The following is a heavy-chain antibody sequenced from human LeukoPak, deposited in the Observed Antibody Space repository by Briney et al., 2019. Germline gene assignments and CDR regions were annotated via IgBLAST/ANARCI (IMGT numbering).Heavy chain of an antibody. CDR1: GFTFSDYY. J-gene: IGHJ4*02. CDR3: ARDRYCSGGSCHWTRDFDY. D-gene: IGHD2-15*01. V-gene: IGHV3-11*04. CDR2: ISSSGSTI. Sequence: NPWGSLRLSCAASGFTFSDYYMGWIRQAPGKGLEWVSYISSSGSTIYYADSVKGRFTISRDNAKNSLYLQMSSLRAEDTAVYYCARDRYCSGGSCHWTRDFDYWGQGTLVTVSS.